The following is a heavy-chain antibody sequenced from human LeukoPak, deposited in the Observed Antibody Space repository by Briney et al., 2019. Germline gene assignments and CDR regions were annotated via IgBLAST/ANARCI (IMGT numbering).Heavy chain of an antibody. CDR3: ARDREILDAMDV. CDR2: IYGGGST. J-gene: IGHJ6*02. V-gene: IGHV3-66*01. Sequence: GGSLRLSCAASGFTFSTNYMSWVRQAPGKGLEWVSIIYGGGSTFYSDSVEGRFTISRDNSKNTLYLQMNSLRVEDTAVYYCARDREILDAMDVWGQGTTVTVSS. CDR1: GFTFSTNY. D-gene: IGHD1-26*01.